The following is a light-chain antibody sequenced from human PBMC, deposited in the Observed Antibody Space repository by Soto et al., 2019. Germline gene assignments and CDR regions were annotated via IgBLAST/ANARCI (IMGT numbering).Light chain of an antibody. Sequence: QSALTQPASVSGTPGQSITISCTGTSSDVGAYNYVSWYQQHPGKAPRLMIYDVSTRPSGVSDRFSGSKSGNTASLTISGLQAEDDADYYCSSYTITSIAFGTGTKLTVL. V-gene: IGLV2-14*01. CDR2: DVS. J-gene: IGLJ1*01. CDR1: SSDVGAYNY. CDR3: SSYTITSIA.